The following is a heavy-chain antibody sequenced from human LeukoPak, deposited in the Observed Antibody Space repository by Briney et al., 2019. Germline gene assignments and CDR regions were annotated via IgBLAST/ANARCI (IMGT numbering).Heavy chain of an antibody. J-gene: IGHJ4*02. CDR2: ISYDGSNK. Sequence: QAGGSLRLSCAASGFIFSSYAMHWVRQAPGKGLEWVAVISYDGSNKYYADSVKGRFTISRDNSKNTLHLQMNSLRAEDTAVYYCARDLGYYGSGSYYSVFDYWGQGTLVTVSS. CDR1: GFIFSSYA. CDR3: ARDLGYYGSGSYYSVFDY. D-gene: IGHD3-10*01. V-gene: IGHV3-30*04.